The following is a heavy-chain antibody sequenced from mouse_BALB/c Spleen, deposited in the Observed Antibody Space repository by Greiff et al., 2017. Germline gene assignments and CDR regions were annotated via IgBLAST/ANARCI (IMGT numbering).Heavy chain of an antibody. CDR1: GYTFTSYW. CDR2: INPSTGYT. CDR3: ASIYYGNYYAMDY. D-gene: IGHD2-1*01. J-gene: IGHJ4*01. Sequence: VQLKESGAELAKPGASVKMSCKASGYTFTSYWMHWVKQRPGQGLEWIGYINPSTGYTEYNQKFKDKATLTADKSSSTAYMQLSSLTSEDSAVYYCASIYYGNYYAMDYWGQGTSVTVSS. V-gene: IGHV1-7*01.